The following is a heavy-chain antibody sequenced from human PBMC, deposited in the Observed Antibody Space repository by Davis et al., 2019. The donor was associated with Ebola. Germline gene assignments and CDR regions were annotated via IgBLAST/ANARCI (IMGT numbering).Heavy chain of an antibody. J-gene: IGHJ6*04. CDR3: ARGWLRGGLDV. CDR1: GDSVSINSAG. V-gene: IGHV6-1*01. CDR2: TYYNSKWYS. D-gene: IGHD5-18*01. Sequence: PSETLSLTCDISGDSVSINSAGWNWIRQSPSRGLEWLGRTYYNSKWYSDYATSVRGRITINADTSGNKFYLQLNSVTPDDTALYYCARGWLRGGLDVWGEGTTVTVSS.